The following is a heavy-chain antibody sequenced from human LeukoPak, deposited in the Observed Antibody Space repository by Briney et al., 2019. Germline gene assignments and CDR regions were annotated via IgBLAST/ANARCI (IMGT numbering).Heavy chain of an antibody. CDR1: GGSISSYY. V-gene: IGHV4-59*01. D-gene: IGHD5-18*01. CDR2: IYYSGST. J-gene: IGHJ2*01. Sequence: PSETLSLTCTVSGGSISSYYWSWILQPPGKGLEWIGYIYYSGSTNYNPSLKSRVTISVDTSKNQFSLKLSSVTAADTAVYYCARVGYPWYFDLWGRGTLVTVSS. CDR3: ARVGYPWYFDL.